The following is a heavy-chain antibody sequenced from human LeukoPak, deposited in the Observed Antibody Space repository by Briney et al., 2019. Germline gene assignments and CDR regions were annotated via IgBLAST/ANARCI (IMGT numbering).Heavy chain of an antibody. CDR2: IKSKTEGGTT. D-gene: IGHD5-12*01. J-gene: IGHJ4*02. Sequence: GGSLRLSCAASGFIFSNAWMNWVRQAPGKGLEWVGRIKSKTEGGTTDYAAPVKGRFTISRDDSQNTVDLQISSLTAEDTAMYFCTTTNIVASTRKFGDYWGQGTLVVVSS. V-gene: IGHV3-15*01. CDR3: TTTNIVASTRKFGDY. CDR1: GFIFSNAW.